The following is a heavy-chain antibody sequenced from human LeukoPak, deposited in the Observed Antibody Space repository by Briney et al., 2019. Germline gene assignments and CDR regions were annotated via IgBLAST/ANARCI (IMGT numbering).Heavy chain of an antibody. D-gene: IGHD1-14*01. V-gene: IGHV4-39*07. Sequence: SETLSLTCTVSGGSISSSSYYWGWIRQPPGKGLEWIGSIYYSGSTYYNPSLKSRVTISVDTSKNQFSLKLSSVTAADTAVYYCARRGSGSANRWFDPWGQGTLVTVPS. J-gene: IGHJ5*02. CDR3: ARRGSGSANRWFDP. CDR2: IYYSGST. CDR1: GGSISSSSYY.